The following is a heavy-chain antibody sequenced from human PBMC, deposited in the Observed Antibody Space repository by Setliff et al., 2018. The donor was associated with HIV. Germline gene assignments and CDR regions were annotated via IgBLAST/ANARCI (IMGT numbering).Heavy chain of an antibody. V-gene: IGHV5-51*01. Sequence: GESLTISCKGSGYSFTSFWIGWVRQMPGKGLEWMGIIYPGDSETRYSPSFQGLVTISADKSISTAYLQWSSLKASDTAMYYCARNEGGDVPTRFRTHYYMGVWGRGTTVTVSS. D-gene: IGHD2-2*01. J-gene: IGHJ6*03. CDR1: GYSFTSFW. CDR3: ARNEGGDVPTRFRTHYYMGV. CDR2: IYPGDSET.